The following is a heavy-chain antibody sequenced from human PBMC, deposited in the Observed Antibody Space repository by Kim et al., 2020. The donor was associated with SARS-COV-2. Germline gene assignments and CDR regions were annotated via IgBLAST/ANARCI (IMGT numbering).Heavy chain of an antibody. V-gene: IGHV1-69*13. J-gene: IGHJ3*02. CDR2: IIPIFGTA. D-gene: IGHD3-22*01. CDR3: ARDALSIPVGSDSSGYYYTGSAFDI. Sequence: SVKVSCKASGGTFSSYAISWVRQAPGQGLEWMGGIIPIFGTANYAQKFQGRVTITADESTSTAYMELSSLRSEDTAVYYCARDALSIPVGSDSSGYYYTGSAFDIWGQGTMVTVSS. CDR1: GGTFSSYA.